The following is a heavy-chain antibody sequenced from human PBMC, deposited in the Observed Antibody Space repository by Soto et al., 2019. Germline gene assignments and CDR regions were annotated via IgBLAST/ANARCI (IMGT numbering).Heavy chain of an antibody. CDR1: GLTFNRCG. CDR3: AKDYMDTGVSTFGVPFGVPQR. V-gene: IGHV3-30*18. J-gene: IGHJ4*02. Sequence: LSLYFVACGLTFNRCGKHWVRQAPGKGLEWLAFISYTATTKYYTDSVKGRFTIARDNSKNTVYLHMTSLSTDDTALYYCAKDYMDTGVSTFGVPFGVPQRWGQGTLVTVSS. CDR2: ISYTATTK. D-gene: IGHD3-3*01.